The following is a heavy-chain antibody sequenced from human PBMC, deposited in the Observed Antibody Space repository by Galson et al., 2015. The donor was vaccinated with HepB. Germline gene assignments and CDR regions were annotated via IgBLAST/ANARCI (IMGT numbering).Heavy chain of an antibody. Sequence: SLRLSCAASGFTFSSYAMSWVRQAPGKGLEWVSDMSGSGGSTYYADSVKGRFTISRDNSKNTLYLQMNSLRAEDTAVYYCAKGHADYGDYWGQRTLVTVSS. CDR2: MSGSGGST. V-gene: IGHV3-23*01. J-gene: IGHJ4*02. CDR3: AKGHADYGDY. CDR1: GFTFSSYA.